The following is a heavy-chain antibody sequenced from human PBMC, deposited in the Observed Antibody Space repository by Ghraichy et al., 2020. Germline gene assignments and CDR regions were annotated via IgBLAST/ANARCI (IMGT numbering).Heavy chain of an antibody. V-gene: IGHV3-73*01. CDR1: GFTFSGST. Sequence: GGSLRLSCAASGFTFSGSTMHWVRQASGTGLEWVGLIRSKAHSYATEYAASVKGRFTISRDDSKNTAYLQMNSLKTEDTAVYYCTKYCTNNVCYDYWGQGTLVTVSS. CDR3: TKYCTNNVCYDY. D-gene: IGHD2-8*01. J-gene: IGHJ4*02. CDR2: IRSKAHSYAT.